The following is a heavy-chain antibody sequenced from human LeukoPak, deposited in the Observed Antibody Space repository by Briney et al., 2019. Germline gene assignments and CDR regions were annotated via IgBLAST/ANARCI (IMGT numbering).Heavy chain of an antibody. V-gene: IGHV3-7*01. D-gene: IGHD1-14*01. Sequence: GGSLRLSCAASGFTFSSYWMSWVRQAPGKGLEWVANIKQDGSEKYYVDSVKGRFTISRDNAKNSLYLQMNSLRAEDTAVYYCARERPLPPPYYYYGMDVWGQGTTVTVSS. CDR2: IKQDGSEK. CDR3: ARERPLPPPYYYYGMDV. J-gene: IGHJ6*02. CDR1: GFTFSSYW.